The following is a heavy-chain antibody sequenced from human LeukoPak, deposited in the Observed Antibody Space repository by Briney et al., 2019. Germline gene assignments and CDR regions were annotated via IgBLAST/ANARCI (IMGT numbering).Heavy chain of an antibody. CDR2: KD. CDR1: GFTFSTYF. CDR3: AKDLCSDTSCSSRGIDY. Sequence: GGPLSLSCEAFGFTFSTYFRHWARQVPGRGREWVAVKDYCADSVKGRFTAFKDNSKSTLYLQMNSLRVEDTAMYYCAKDLCSDTSCSSRGIDYWGQGTLVTVSS. D-gene: IGHD2-2*01. V-gene: IGHV3-30*18. J-gene: IGHJ4*02.